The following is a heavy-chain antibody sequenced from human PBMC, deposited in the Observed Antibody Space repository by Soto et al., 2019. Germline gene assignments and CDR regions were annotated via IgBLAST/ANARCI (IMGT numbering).Heavy chain of an antibody. CDR1: GFTFSSYG. CDR2: ISYDGSNK. CDR3: VLRGGYYYGMDV. Sequence: AGGSLRLSCAASGFTFSSYGMHWVRQAPGKGLEWVAVISYDGSNKYYADSVKGRFTISRDNSKNTLYLQMNSLRVEDTAVYCCVLRGGYYYGMDVWGQGTTVTV. J-gene: IGHJ6*02. V-gene: IGHV3-30*03. D-gene: IGHD2-15*01.